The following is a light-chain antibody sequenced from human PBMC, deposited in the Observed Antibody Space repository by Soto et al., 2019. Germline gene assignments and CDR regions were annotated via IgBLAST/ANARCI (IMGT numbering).Light chain of an antibody. CDR3: QQGASFPRT. CDR2: AAS. V-gene: IGKV1-12*01. CDR1: QAVSTW. Sequence: DIQMTQSPSSVSASVGDTVTITCRASQAVSTWLAWYQQKPGGAPKLLIYAASSLQSGVPSRFSGSGSGTDFTLTSRSLQPEDFATYYCQQGASFPRTFGGGTKVEIK. J-gene: IGKJ4*01.